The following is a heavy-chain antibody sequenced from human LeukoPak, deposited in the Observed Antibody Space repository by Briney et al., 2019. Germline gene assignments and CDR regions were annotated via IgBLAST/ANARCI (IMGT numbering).Heavy chain of an antibody. CDR3: ARPAGTGYWYYFDF. CDR1: GGPLSSGSYY. CDR2: IYYTGST. D-gene: IGHD6-19*01. V-gene: IGHV4-61*01. Sequence: PTETLSLTCTVPGGPLSSGSYYRSWIRQPPGKGLEWTGHIYYTGSTNYNPPLNHRHTISVDQSKHQFYQELTSVTAPDTAVYYCARPAGTGYWYYFDFWGQGTLVTVSS. J-gene: IGHJ4*02.